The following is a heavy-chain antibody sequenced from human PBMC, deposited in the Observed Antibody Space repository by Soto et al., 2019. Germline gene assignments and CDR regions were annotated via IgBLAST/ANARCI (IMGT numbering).Heavy chain of an antibody. CDR1: GGSFSGYY. Sequence: SETLSLTCAVYGGSFSGYYWSWLRQPPGKGPEWIGEINHSGNTKYNPSLESRVTISVDTSKNQFSLKLNSVSAADTAVYYCARTGGMDVWSQGATVTSP. CDR3: ARTGGMDV. CDR2: INHSGNT. V-gene: IGHV4-34*01. J-gene: IGHJ6*02.